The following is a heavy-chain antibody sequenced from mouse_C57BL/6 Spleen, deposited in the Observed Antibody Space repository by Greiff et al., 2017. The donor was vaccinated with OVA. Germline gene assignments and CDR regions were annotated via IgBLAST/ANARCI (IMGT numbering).Heavy chain of an antibody. V-gene: IGHV7-1*01. J-gene: IGHJ3*01. CDR3: ARDAHGYRFAY. Sequence: EVNVVESGGGLVQSGRSLRLSCATSGFTFSDFYMEWVRQAPGKGLEWIAASRNKANDYTTEYSASVKGRFIVSRDTSQSILYLQMNALRAEDTAIYYCARDAHGYRFAYWGQGTLVTVSA. D-gene: IGHD2-2*01. CDR1: GFTFSDFY. CDR2: SRNKANDYTT.